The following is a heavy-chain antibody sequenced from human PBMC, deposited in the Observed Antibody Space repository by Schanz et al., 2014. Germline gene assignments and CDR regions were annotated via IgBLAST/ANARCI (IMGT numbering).Heavy chain of an antibody. J-gene: IGHJ4*02. CDR2: IRYDGSKK. CDR1: GFTFSTFG. V-gene: IGHV3-30*02. D-gene: IGHD6-19*01. Sequence: QVQLVESGGGVVQPGGSLRLSCAASGFTFSTFGMHWVRQAPGKGLEWVGFIRYDGSKKYYVDSVKGRFTISRDNSKNTLYLQMNSLRTEDTAAYYCARKTDSSGTGDYWGQGTLVTVSS. CDR3: ARKTDSSGTGDY.